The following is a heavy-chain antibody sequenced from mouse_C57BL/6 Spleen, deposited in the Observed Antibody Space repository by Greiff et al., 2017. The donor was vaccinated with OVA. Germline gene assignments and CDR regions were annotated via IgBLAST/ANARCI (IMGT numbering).Heavy chain of an antibody. CDR2: IYPSDSET. D-gene: IGHD2-2*01. CDR1: GYTFTSYW. J-gene: IGHJ3*01. Sequence: QVQLQQPGAELVRPGSSVKLSCKASGYTFTSYWMDWVKQRPGQGLEWIGNIYPSDSETHYNQKFKDKATLTVDKSSSTAYMQRSSLTSEDSAVYYCASYYGYDAFAYWGQGTLVTVSA. V-gene: IGHV1-61*01. CDR3: ASYYGYDAFAY.